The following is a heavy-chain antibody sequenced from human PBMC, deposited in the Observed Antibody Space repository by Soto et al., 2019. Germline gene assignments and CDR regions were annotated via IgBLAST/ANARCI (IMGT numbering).Heavy chain of an antibody. CDR3: ARELRTLDRGVTYSMDV. D-gene: IGHD3-10*01. V-gene: IGHV3-48*03. J-gene: IGHJ6*02. CDR1: GFTYGAYE. CDR2: ISSSGSIR. Sequence: EVQLVESGGGLVQPGWSLRLSCVVSGFTYGAYEMNWVRQAPGKGLEWVAYISSSGSIRYYADSVQGRFTISRDNANNALFLQMNSLRAEDTAVYYCARELRTLDRGVTYSMDVWGQGTTVTVTS.